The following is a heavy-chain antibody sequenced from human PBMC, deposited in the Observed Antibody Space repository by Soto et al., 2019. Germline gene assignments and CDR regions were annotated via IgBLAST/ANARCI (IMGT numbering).Heavy chain of an antibody. CDR3: ARSDGRY. Sequence: SETLSLTCTASGGSISTDYWSWIRQSPGKGLEWIGFIYYGGSTNYNPSLKSRVTISVDTSKNQFSLKLSSVTAADTAVYYCARSDGRYWGQGTLVTVSS. CDR2: IYYGGST. CDR1: GGSISTDY. V-gene: IGHV4-59*01. J-gene: IGHJ4*02.